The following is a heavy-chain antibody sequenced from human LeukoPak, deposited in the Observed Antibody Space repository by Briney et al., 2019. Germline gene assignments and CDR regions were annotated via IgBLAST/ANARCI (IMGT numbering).Heavy chain of an antibody. V-gene: IGHV3-74*01. Sequence: GGSLRLSCAASGFTFGSFWMHWVRQAPGKGLVWVARISSDGRRVSYADAVKGRFTISRDNAKNALYLQMNSLRAEDTALYYCARDLSTTGWGQGTLVTVSS. J-gene: IGHJ4*02. D-gene: IGHD5/OR15-5a*01. CDR1: GFTFGSFW. CDR2: ISSDGRRV. CDR3: ARDLSTTG.